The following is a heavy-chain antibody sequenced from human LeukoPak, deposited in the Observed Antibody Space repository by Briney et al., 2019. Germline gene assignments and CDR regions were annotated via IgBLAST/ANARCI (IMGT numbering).Heavy chain of an antibody. Sequence: GESLKISCKGSGYSFTSYWIGWVRQMPGKGLGWMGIIYPGDSDTRYSPSFQAQVTISAAKSISTAYLQWSSLKASVTAMYYCARQTDSKGDYWGQGTLVTVSS. CDR2: IYPGDSDT. CDR3: ARQTDSKGDY. J-gene: IGHJ4*02. V-gene: IGHV5-51*01. CDR1: GYSFTSYW. D-gene: IGHD4-4*01.